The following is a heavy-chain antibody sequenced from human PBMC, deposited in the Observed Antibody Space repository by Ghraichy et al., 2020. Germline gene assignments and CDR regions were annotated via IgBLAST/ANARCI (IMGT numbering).Heavy chain of an antibody. CDR2: ISSSGTYV. D-gene: IGHD3-10*01. V-gene: IGHV3-21*01. CDR1: GFTFSSYT. J-gene: IGHJ3*02. Sequence: LSLTCAASGFTFSSYTMTLVRQAPGKGLEWVSSISSSGTYVYYGDSVKRRFTISRDNAKQSLFLQMNTLRAEDTAVYYCARGGSGSYPRDDAFDNWGQGTMVTVSS. CDR3: ARGGSGSYPRDDAFDN.